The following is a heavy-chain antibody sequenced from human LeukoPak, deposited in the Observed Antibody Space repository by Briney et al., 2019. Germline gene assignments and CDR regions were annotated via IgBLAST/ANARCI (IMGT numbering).Heavy chain of an antibody. CDR1: GFTPSSYW. V-gene: IGHV3-7*03. CDR2: IKKDGREK. D-gene: IGHD5-12*01. CDR3: ASQGVYSGYDLDYFDY. Sequence: GGSLRLSCAASGFTPSSYWMSWVRQAPGKVLEWVANIKKDGREKYYVDSVKGRFTISKDNAKTSLYLHMNGLRAEDTGVYYCASQGVYSGYDLDYFDYWGQGALVTVSS. J-gene: IGHJ4*02.